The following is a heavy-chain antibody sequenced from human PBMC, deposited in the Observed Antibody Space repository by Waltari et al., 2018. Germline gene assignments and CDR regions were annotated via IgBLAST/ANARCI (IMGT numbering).Heavy chain of an antibody. CDR1: GFTFSSYS. CDR3: ARLRDVRSYGSGSYYNSYYFDY. J-gene: IGHJ4*02. Sequence: EVQLVESGGGLVKPGGSLRLSCAASGFTFSSYSMNWVRQAPGKGLEWVASISCSSSYIYYADSLKGRFTISRDNAKNSLYLQMNSLRAEDTAVYYCARLRDVRSYGSGSYYNSYYFDYWGQGTLVTVSS. D-gene: IGHD3-10*01. V-gene: IGHV3-21*01. CDR2: ISCSSSYI.